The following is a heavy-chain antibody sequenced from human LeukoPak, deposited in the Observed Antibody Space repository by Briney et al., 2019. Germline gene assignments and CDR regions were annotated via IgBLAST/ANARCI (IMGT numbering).Heavy chain of an antibody. Sequence: GGFLRLSCAASGFTFSDYYMSWIRQAPGKGLEWVSYIGSSSTNINYADYVKRRFTISRDNSKNTLHLQMNSLRAEDTAVYYCAKSSGSLFGGFDIWGQGTMVTV. CDR1: GFTFSDYY. V-gene: IGHV3-11*06. CDR3: AKSSGSLFGGFDI. D-gene: IGHD3-22*01. J-gene: IGHJ3*02. CDR2: IGSSSTNI.